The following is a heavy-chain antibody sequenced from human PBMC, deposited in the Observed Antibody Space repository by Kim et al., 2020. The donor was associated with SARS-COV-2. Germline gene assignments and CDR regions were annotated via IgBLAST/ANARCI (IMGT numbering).Heavy chain of an antibody. CDR3: ARYGDGYAIDY. CDR1: GGSISSSSYY. V-gene: IGHV4-39*01. D-gene: IGHD5-12*01. Sequence: SETLSLTCTVSGGSISSSSYYWGWIRQPPGKGLEWIGSIYYSGSTYYNPSLKSRVTISVDTSKNQFSLKLSSVTAADTAVYYCARYGDGYAIDYWGQGTL. J-gene: IGHJ4*02. CDR2: IYYSGST.